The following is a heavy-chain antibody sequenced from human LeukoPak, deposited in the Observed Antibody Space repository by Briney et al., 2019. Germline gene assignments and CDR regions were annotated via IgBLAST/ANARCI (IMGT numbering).Heavy chain of an antibody. CDR3: ARDSAPPYCSSTSCTGRYNWFDP. Sequence: PGGSLRHSCAASGFTFSSYAMHWVRQAPGKGLEWVAVISYDGSNKYYADSVKGRFTISRDNSKNTPYLQMNSLRAEDTAVYYCARDSAPPYCSSTSCTGRYNWFDPWGQGTLVTVSS. D-gene: IGHD2-2*01. J-gene: IGHJ5*02. V-gene: IGHV3-30-3*01. CDR1: GFTFSSYA. CDR2: ISYDGSNK.